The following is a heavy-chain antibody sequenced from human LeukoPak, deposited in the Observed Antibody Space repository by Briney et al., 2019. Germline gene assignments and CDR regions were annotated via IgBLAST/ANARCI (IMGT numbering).Heavy chain of an antibody. Sequence: SGGSLRLSCAASGFTFSSYGMHWVRQAPGKGPEWVAVIWYDGSNKYYADSVKGRFTISRDNSKNTLYLQMNSLRAEDTAVYYCARVRYYDSSGYQSPIWFDPWGQGTLVTVSS. CDR1: GFTFSSYG. J-gene: IGHJ5*02. V-gene: IGHV3-33*01. D-gene: IGHD3-22*01. CDR2: IWYDGSNK. CDR3: ARVRYYDSSGYQSPIWFDP.